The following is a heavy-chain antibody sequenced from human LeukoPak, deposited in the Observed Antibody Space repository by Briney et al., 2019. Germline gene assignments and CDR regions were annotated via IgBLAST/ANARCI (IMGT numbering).Heavy chain of an antibody. J-gene: IGHJ6*03. Sequence: SVKVSCKASGGTFCDYALNWVRQAPGQGLEWMGVFIPILGTANSTQKFQDRVTITADESTSTAYMELSSLRSEDTAVYYCARANGDYYDSSGYYSLNGLYYYYMDVWGKGTTVTISS. CDR1: GGTFCDYA. CDR3: ARANGDYYDSSGYYSLNGLYYYYMDV. CDR2: FIPILGTA. V-gene: IGHV1-69*13. D-gene: IGHD3-22*01.